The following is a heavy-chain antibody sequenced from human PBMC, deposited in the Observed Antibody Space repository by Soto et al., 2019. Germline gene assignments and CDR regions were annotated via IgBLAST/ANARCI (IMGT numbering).Heavy chain of an antibody. CDR3: ARGKYSSGWYYYYGMDV. CDR1: GDSVSSNSAA. CDR2: TYYRSKWYN. Sequence: PSQTLSLTCVISGDSVSSNSAAWNWIRQSPSRGLEWLGRTYYRSKWYNDYAVSVKSRITINPDTSKNQFSLQLNSVTPEDTAVYYCARGKYSSGWYYYYGMDVWGQGTTVTVSS. V-gene: IGHV6-1*01. J-gene: IGHJ6*02. D-gene: IGHD6-19*01.